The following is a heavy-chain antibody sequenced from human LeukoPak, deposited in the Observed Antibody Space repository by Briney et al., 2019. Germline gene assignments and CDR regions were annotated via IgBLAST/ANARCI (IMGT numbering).Heavy chain of an antibody. J-gene: IGHJ5*02. V-gene: IGHV4-59*08. D-gene: IGHD3-22*01. CDR2: IYYSGST. Sequence: SETLSLTCTVSGGSISRYFWSWLRQPPGKGLEGIGYIYYSGSTNSNPSLRRRVTISVDTSKNQLSLKLRSVPAADTAVYYCARHEGDTSGSYMYNWFDPWGQGTLVTVSS. CDR1: GGSISRYF. CDR3: ARHEGDTSGSYMYNWFDP.